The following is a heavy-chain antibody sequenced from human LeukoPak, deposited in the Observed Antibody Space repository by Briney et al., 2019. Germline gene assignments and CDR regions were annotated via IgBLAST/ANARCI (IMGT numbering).Heavy chain of an antibody. D-gene: IGHD2-15*01. CDR1: GCTFSSYE. Sequence: QPGGYLRLYCAASGCTFSSYEMNWVRQAPGQGLEWVSYISSSGSTIYYANSVKGRFTISRDNAKNSLYLQMNSLRAEDTAVYYCARDWSGGSMIYYGMDVWGKGTTVTVSS. J-gene: IGHJ6*04. CDR2: ISSSGSTI. CDR3: ARDWSGGSMIYYGMDV. V-gene: IGHV3-48*03.